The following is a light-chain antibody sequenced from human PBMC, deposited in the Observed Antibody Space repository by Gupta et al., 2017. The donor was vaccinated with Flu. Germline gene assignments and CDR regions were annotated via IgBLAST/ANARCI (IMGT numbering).Light chain of an antibody. J-gene: IGLJ2*01. V-gene: IGLV1-44*01. CDR1: SSNIGGNN. CDR2: RTN. CDR3: AAWDDSLNAKV. Sequence: QSVLTQPPSTSGTPEQRVTISCSGSSSNIGGNNVNWYQQLTGTAPKVVIYRTNQRPSGVPDRFSGSKSGTSASLAISGLQSADEADYYCAAWDDSLNAKVFGGGTKLTVL.